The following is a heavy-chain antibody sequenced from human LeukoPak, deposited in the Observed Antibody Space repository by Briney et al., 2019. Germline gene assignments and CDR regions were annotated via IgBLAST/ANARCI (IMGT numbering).Heavy chain of an antibody. J-gene: IGHJ6*03. D-gene: IGHD3-22*01. CDR1: GFTFSSYA. CDR2: ISGSGGST. V-gene: IGHV3-23*01. CDR3: AKVSWIVVVQYFYYMDV. Sequence: GGSLRLSCAASGFTFSSYAMSWVRQAPGKGLEWVSAISGSGGSTYYADSVKGRFTISRDNSKNTLYLQMNSLRAEDTAVYYCAKVSWIVVVQYFYYMDVWGKGTTGTVSS.